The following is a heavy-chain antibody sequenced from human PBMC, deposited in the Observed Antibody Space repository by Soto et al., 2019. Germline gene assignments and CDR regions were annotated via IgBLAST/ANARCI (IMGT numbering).Heavy chain of an antibody. Sequence: GWASETLSLTCTVSGGSISSYYWSWIRQPPGKGLEWIGYIYYSGSTNYNPSLKSRVTISVDTSKNQFSLKLSSVTAADTAVYYCARTRRDGYKPPLFDYWGQGTLVTVSS. J-gene: IGHJ4*02. CDR1: GGSISSYY. CDR2: IYYSGST. V-gene: IGHV4-59*01. CDR3: ARTRRDGYKPPLFDY. D-gene: IGHD5-12*01.